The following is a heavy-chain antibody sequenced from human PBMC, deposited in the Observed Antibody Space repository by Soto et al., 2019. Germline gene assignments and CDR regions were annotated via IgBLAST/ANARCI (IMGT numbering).Heavy chain of an antibody. CDR3: ARHSITGSYYYYYMDV. Sequence: SETLSLTCTVSGGSISSHYWSWIRQPPGKGLEWIGYIYYSGSTNYNPSLKSRVTISVDTSKNQFSLKLSSVTAADTAVYYCARHSITGSYYYYYMDVWGKGTTVTVSS. V-gene: IGHV4-59*08. CDR1: GGSISSHY. CDR2: IYYSGST. J-gene: IGHJ6*03. D-gene: IGHD1-20*01.